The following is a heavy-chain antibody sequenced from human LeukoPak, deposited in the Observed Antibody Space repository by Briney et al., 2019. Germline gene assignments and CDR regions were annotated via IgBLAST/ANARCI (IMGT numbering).Heavy chain of an antibody. CDR2: IYYSGSA. Sequence: SETLSLTCTVSGGSISSSSYYWGWIRQPPGKGLEWIGSIYYSGSAYYNPSLKSRVTISVDTSKNQFSLKLSSVTAADTAVYYCARYSNYVQFFDYWGQGTLVTVSS. V-gene: IGHV4-39*07. D-gene: IGHD4-11*01. CDR3: ARYSNYVQFFDY. CDR1: GGSISSSSYY. J-gene: IGHJ4*02.